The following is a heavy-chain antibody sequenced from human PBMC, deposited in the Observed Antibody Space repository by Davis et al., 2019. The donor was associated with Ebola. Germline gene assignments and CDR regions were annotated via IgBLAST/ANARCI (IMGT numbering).Heavy chain of an antibody. Sequence: GESLKISCKGSGYSFTSYWIGWVRQMPGKGLECMGIIYPGDSETRYSPSFQGQVPISADKSITTAYLQWSSLKASDTAMYYCARLRSITRLTSFYYWGQGTLVTVSS. CDR3: ARLRSITRLTSFYY. CDR2: IYPGDSET. D-gene: IGHD3-10*01. J-gene: IGHJ4*02. V-gene: IGHV5-51*01. CDR1: GYSFTSYW.